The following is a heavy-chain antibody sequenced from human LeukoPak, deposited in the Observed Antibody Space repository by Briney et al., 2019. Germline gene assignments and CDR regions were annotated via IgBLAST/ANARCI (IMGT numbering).Heavy chain of an antibody. Sequence: GGSLRLSCAASGFTFSSYSMNWVRQAPGKGLEWVSYISSSSSTIYYADSVKGRFTISRDNAKNSLYLQMNSLRAEDTAVYYCAREPITMVRRVTDYWGQGTLVTVSS. CDR1: GFTFSSYS. V-gene: IGHV3-48*04. J-gene: IGHJ4*02. CDR2: ISSSSSTI. CDR3: AREPITMVRRVTDY. D-gene: IGHD3-10*01.